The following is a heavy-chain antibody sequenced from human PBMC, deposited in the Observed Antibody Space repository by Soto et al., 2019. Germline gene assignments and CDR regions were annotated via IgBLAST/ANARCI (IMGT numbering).Heavy chain of an antibody. CDR1: GVSISSGGYY. CDR2: IYYNGNT. Sequence: SETLSLTCNVSGVSISSGGYYWSWIRQHPGKGLEWIGYIYYNGNTYYNPSLESRTTISRDTSMNQFSLKVTSVSAADTAVYYCARGEPYGDFAYCGQGTLVTVSS. J-gene: IGHJ4*02. CDR3: ARGEPYGDFAY. V-gene: IGHV4-31*03. D-gene: IGHD3-16*01.